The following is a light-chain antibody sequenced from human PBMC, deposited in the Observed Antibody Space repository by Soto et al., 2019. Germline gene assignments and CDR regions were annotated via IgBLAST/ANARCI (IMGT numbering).Light chain of an antibody. V-gene: IGKV1-13*02. Sequence: AIQLTQSPSSLSASVGDRVTITCRASQGISSSLAWYQQRPQKAPKLLIYDASTLQSGVPSRFSGSGSGTDFTLTISSLQPEDSAVYYCQQRHMWPITFGQGTRLEIK. CDR2: DAS. CDR1: QGISSS. CDR3: QQRHMWPIT. J-gene: IGKJ5*01.